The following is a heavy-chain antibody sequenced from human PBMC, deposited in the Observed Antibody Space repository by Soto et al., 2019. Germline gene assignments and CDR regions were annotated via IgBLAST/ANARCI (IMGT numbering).Heavy chain of an antibody. CDR1: GFTFSSYG. CDR2: IWYDGSNK. D-gene: IGHD3-16*01. CDR3: ARWGYYYGMDV. Sequence: GGSLRLSCAASGFTFSSYGMHWVRQAPGKGLEWVAVIWYDGSNKYYADSVKGRFTISRDNSKNTLYLQMNSLRAEDTAAYYCARWGYYYGMDVWGQGTTVTVSS. J-gene: IGHJ6*02. V-gene: IGHV3-33*01.